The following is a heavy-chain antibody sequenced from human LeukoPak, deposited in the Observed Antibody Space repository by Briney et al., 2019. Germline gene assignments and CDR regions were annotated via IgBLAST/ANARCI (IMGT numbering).Heavy chain of an antibody. CDR3: ARDQWFGELLYHAFDS. CDR1: VFTFSSYS. D-gene: IGHD3-10*01. CDR2: IISSSSYI. J-gene: IGHJ3*02. Sequence: GGSLRHSCVASVFTFSSYSMNWVRQAPGKGLEWVSSIISSSSYIYYADSVKGRFTISRDNAKNSLYLKMNSLRAEDKAVYYCARDQWFGELLYHAFDSWGQGTMVTVYS. V-gene: IGHV3-21*01.